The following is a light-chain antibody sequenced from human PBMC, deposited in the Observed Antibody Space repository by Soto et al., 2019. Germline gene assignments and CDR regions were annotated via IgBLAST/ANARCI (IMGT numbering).Light chain of an antibody. Sequence: IQMTQSTSSVSASVRSRVTIAFQASQDISNYLNWYQQKPGKAPNLLIYDASNLQTGVPSRFSGSGSGTDFTFTISSLQPEDIATYYCQQFENLPLTFGGGSKVDI. CDR3: QQFENLPLT. CDR1: QDISNY. V-gene: IGKV1-33*01. J-gene: IGKJ4*01. CDR2: DAS.